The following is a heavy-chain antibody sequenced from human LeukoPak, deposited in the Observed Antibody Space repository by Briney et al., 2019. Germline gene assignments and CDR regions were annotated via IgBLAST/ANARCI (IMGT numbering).Heavy chain of an antibody. CDR1: GYPFTTYG. V-gene: IGHV1-18*01. Sequence: GASVKVSCKASGYPFTTYGFIWVRQAPGRGPEWLGWISENTGNRKAAQKFRDRLNMTTDAASQTAYMYLTSLTSDDTAMYFCARTVGNRADPWGQGSLVIVSP. J-gene: IGHJ5*02. CDR3: ARTVGNRADP. CDR2: ISENTGNR. D-gene: IGHD1-14*01.